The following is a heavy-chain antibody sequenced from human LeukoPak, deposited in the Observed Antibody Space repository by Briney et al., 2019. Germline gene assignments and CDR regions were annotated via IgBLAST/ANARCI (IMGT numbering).Heavy chain of an antibody. V-gene: IGHV4-4*07. CDR2: INTSGST. J-gene: IGHJ4*02. D-gene: IGHD6-13*01. CDR1: GGSISSYY. Sequence: KPSETLSLTCTVSGGSISSYYWSWIRQPAGKGLEWIGRINTSGSTNYNPSLKSRVTMSVDTSKNQFSLKLSSVTGADTAVYYCARDLFQYSSSWYDLTEYYFDYWGQGTLVTVSS. CDR3: ARDLFQYSSSWYDLTEYYFDY.